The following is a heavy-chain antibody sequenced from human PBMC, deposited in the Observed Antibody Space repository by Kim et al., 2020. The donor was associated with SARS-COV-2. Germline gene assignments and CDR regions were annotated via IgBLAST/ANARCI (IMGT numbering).Heavy chain of an antibody. Sequence: SETLSLTCTVSGGSISSYYWSWIRQPTVKGLELIGCIYYSVSTNDNPSLKSRVTIAVDTSKNQFSLKRSSVTAADTAVYYGARNLGIGYSSSWYRSPWYYYYGMDVWGQGTTVTVSS. D-gene: IGHD6-13*01. CDR2: IYYSVST. V-gene: IGHV4-59*08. CDR1: GGSISSYY. CDR3: ARNLGIGYSSSWYRSPWYYYYGMDV. J-gene: IGHJ6*02.